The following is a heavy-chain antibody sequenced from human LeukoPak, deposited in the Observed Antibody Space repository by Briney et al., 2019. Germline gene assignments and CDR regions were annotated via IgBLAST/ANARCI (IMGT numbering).Heavy chain of an antibody. CDR1: GYTFTSYG. Sequence: ASVKVSCKASGYTFTSYGISWVRQAPGQGLEWMGWISAYNGSTNYAQKLQGRVTMTTDTSTSTAYMELRSLRSDDTAVYYCARDRSITMVRGVKYYYYYYGMDVWGQGTTVTVSS. D-gene: IGHD3-10*01. V-gene: IGHV1-18*01. J-gene: IGHJ6*02. CDR2: ISAYNGST. CDR3: ARDRSITMVRGVKYYYYYYGMDV.